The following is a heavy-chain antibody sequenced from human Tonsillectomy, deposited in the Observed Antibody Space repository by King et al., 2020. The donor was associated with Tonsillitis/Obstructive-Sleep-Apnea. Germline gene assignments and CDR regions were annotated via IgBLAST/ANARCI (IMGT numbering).Heavy chain of an antibody. Sequence: VQLVESGGGVVQPGRSLRLFCAASGFTFSSYGMNWVRQAPGKGLEWVADIWHDGSNKYYAESVKGRFTISRDNSKNTLYLQMNSLRGEDTAVYYCAGGRVLKGGFDPGGQGALAPVPP. CDR2: IWHDGSNK. CDR3: AGGRVLKGGFDP. CDR1: GFTFSSYG. V-gene: IGHV3-33*01. J-gene: IGHJ5*02. D-gene: IGHD1-26*01.